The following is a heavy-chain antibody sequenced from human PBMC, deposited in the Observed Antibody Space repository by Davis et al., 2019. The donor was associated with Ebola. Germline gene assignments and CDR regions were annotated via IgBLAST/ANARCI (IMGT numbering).Heavy chain of an antibody. V-gene: IGHV4-39*01. CDR3: ARGIKGYDGGIFMDFAF. J-gene: IGHJ4*02. CDR2: IYYSGST. Sequence: SETLSLTCTVSGGSISSSSYYWGWIRQPPGKGLEWIGSIYYSGSTYCNPSLKSRVTISVDTSKNQFSLRLSSVTAADTAVYYCARGIKGYDGGIFMDFAFWSQGTPVTVSS. D-gene: IGHD5-12*01. CDR1: GGSISSSSYY.